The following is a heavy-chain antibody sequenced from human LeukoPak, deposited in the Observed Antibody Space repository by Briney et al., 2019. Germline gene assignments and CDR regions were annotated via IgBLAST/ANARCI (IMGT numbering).Heavy chain of an antibody. CDR3: ARDSDVLSVAGTIDY. CDR1: GYTLTGYC. J-gene: IGHJ4*02. Sequence: ASVKVSCKASGYTLTGYCMHWVRQAPGQGLEWMGWINPNSGGTNYAQKFQGRVTMTRDTSISTAYMELSRLRSDDTAVYYCARDSDVLSVAGTIDYWGQGTLVTVSS. V-gene: IGHV1-2*02. D-gene: IGHD6-19*01. CDR2: INPNSGGT.